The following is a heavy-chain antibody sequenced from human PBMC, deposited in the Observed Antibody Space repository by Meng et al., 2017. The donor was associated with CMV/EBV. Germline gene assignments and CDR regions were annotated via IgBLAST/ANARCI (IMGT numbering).Heavy chain of an antibody. CDR2: IRSKGYGETT. Sequence: GGSLRLSCIASGFKFGDYVMSWVRQAPGKGLEWVGFIRSKGYGETTEYAASVKGRFTISRDDSKGIAYLQMNSLRTEGTAMYHCTRDWGDYDYVWGSDWGQGTLVTVSS. CDR3: TRDWGDYDYVWGSD. CDR1: GFKFGDYV. J-gene: IGHJ4*02. D-gene: IGHD3-16*01. V-gene: IGHV3-49*04.